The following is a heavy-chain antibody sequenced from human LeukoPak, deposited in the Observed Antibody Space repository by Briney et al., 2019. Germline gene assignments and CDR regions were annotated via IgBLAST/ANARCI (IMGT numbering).Heavy chain of an antibody. CDR3: ATVPGVGDYPW. D-gene: IGHD3-10*01. CDR2: IIPIFGTA. J-gene: IGHJ4*02. V-gene: IGHV1-69*13. CDR1: GGTFSSYA. Sequence: ASVKVSCKASGGTFSSYAISWVRQALGQGLEWMGGIIPIFGTANYAQKFQGRVTITADESTSTAYMELSSLRSEDTAVYYCATVPGVGDYPWWGQGTLVTVSS.